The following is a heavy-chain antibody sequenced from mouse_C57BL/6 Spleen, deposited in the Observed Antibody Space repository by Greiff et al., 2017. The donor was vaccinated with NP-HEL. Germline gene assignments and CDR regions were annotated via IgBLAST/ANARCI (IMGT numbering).Heavy chain of an antibody. CDR1: GYTFTSYW. CDR3: SRRDYYGSSYVAWFAY. J-gene: IGHJ3*01. Sequence: QVQLQQPGAELVKPGASVKLSCKASGYTFTSYWMQWVKQRPGQGLEWIGEIDPSDSYTNYNQKFKGKATLTVDTSSSTAYMQLSSLTSEDSAVYYCSRRDYYGSSYVAWFAYWGQGTLVTVSA. D-gene: IGHD1-1*01. V-gene: IGHV1-50*01. CDR2: IDPSDSYT.